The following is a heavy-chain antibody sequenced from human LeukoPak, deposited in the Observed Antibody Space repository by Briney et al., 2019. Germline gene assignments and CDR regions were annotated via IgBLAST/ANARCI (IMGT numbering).Heavy chain of an antibody. CDR1: GFTLDDYA. J-gene: IGHJ5*02. CDR2: ISGDGDNT. Sequence: GGSLRLSCVSSGFTLDDYALHWVRPAPGKGLEWISLISGDGDNTYYADSVKGRFTISRDNSKNSLYLQMSRLRAEDTALYYCAKGVRSGTYYNCFDPWGQGTLATVSS. V-gene: IGHV3-43*02. D-gene: IGHD1-26*01. CDR3: AKGVRSGTYYNCFDP.